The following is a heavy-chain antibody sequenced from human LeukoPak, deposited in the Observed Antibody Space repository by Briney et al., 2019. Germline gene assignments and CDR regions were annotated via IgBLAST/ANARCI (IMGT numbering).Heavy chain of an antibody. CDR1: GYTFSSYG. CDR2: ISAYNGNT. V-gene: IGHV1-18*01. Sequence: AASVKVSCKASGYTFSSYGISWVRQAPGQGLEWMGWISAYNGNTNYAQKLQGRVTMTTDTSTSTAYMELRSLRSDDTAVYYCARDLPVPRMYSSGWYGVAGRWFDPWGQGTLVTVSS. J-gene: IGHJ5*02. CDR3: ARDLPVPRMYSSGWYGVAGRWFDP. D-gene: IGHD6-19*01.